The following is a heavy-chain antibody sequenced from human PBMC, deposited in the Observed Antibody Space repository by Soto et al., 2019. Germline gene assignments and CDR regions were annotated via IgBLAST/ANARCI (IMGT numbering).Heavy chain of an antibody. V-gene: IGHV3-30*18. J-gene: IGHJ3*02. CDR3: AKPRRGYSYGYDAFDI. CDR2: ISYDGSNK. CDR1: GLSLSSYG. Sequence: GFLRLCWAAAGLSLSSYGMHWVRQAPGRGLEWVAVISYDGSNKYYADSVKGRFTISRDNSKNTLYLQMKSLRAEDTAVYYCAKPRRGYSYGYDAFDIWGQGTMVTVSS. D-gene: IGHD5-18*01.